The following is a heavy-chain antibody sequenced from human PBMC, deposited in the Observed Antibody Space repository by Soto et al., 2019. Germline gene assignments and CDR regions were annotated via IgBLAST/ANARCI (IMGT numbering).Heavy chain of an antibody. Sequence: EVQLVESGGGLVQPGGSLRLSCAASGFTFRSNWMSWVRQAPGKGLEWVANIKQDGSEKYYVDSVKGRFTISRDNTRNSLSLQVHSLRDEDTGVYYCARDLMPNDRGLGDLAYWGQGTLVTVSS. CDR1: GFTFRSNW. V-gene: IGHV3-7*01. J-gene: IGHJ4*02. CDR2: IKQDGSEK. CDR3: ARDLMPNDRGLGDLAY. D-gene: IGHD2-2*01.